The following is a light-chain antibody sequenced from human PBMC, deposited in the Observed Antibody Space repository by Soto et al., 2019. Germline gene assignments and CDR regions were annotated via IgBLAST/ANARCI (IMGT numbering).Light chain of an antibody. V-gene: IGKV3-20*01. CDR2: GAS. Sequence: EIVLTQSPGTLSLSPGERATLSCRASQSVSSSYLAWYHQKPGQAPRLLIYGASSRATGIPDRFSGSGSGTDFNLTISRLEPEDSAGYYCQQYGSSPTYTFGQGTKLEIK. CDR1: QSVSSSY. J-gene: IGKJ2*01. CDR3: QQYGSSPTYT.